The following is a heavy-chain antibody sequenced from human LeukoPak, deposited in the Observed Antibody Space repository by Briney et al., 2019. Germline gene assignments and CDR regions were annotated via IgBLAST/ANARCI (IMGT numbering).Heavy chain of an antibody. CDR1: GGSISSSSYY. Sequence: SETLSLTCTVSGGSISSSSYYWGWIRQPPGKGLEWIGSIYYSGSTYYNPSLKSRVTISVDTSKNQFSLKLSSVTAADTAVYYCARPRIAVAGLHYYYYGMDVWGQGTTVTVSS. V-gene: IGHV4-39*01. J-gene: IGHJ6*02. CDR2: IYYSGST. CDR3: ARPRIAVAGLHYYYYGMDV. D-gene: IGHD6-19*01.